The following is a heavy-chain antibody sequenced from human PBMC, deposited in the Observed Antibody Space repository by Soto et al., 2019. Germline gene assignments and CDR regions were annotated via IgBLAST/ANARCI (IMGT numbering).Heavy chain of an antibody. Sequence: WGSLRLSCAASGFTFGTFGMSWVPQAPGKGLEWVANIKQDGSEKYYVDSVKGRFTISRDNAKNSLYLQMNSLRAEDTAVYYCAREAHYYYYMDVWGKGTTVTVSS. J-gene: IGHJ6*03. CDR3: AREAHYYYYMDV. CDR2: IKQDGSEK. V-gene: IGHV3-7*01. CDR1: GFTFGTFG.